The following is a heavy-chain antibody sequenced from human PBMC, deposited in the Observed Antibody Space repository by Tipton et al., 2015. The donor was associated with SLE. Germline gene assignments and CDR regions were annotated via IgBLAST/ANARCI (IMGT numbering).Heavy chain of an antibody. CDR2: ISFSGTT. Sequence: TLSLTCTVSGDSINSDYWSWIRQSPGKGLEWIGYISFSGTTKYSPSLRSRVTMSADTSKKQFSLNLTSVNAADTAVYYCGKEHSDGSGYVNWFAPWGQGALITVS. J-gene: IGHJ5*02. CDR3: GKEHSDGSGYVNWFAP. V-gene: IGHV4-59*01. D-gene: IGHD2-15*01. CDR1: GDSINSDY.